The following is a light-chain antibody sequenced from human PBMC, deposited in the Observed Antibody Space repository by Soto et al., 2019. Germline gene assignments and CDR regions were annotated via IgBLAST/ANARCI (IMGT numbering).Light chain of an antibody. J-gene: IGKJ1*01. CDR1: QSVSSNY. Sequence: EIVLTQSPGTLSLSTGERATLSCRASQSVSSNYLAWYRRKPGQAPRLLIYGASSRATGIPDRFSGSGSGTDFTLTITRLEPEDFAVYYCQQYGSSPPTFGPGTRVEIK. CDR3: QQYGSSPPT. V-gene: IGKV3-20*01. CDR2: GAS.